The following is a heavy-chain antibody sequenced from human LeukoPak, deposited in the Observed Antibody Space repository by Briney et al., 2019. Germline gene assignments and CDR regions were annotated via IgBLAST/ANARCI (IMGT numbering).Heavy chain of an antibody. Sequence: PGGSLRLSCAASGFTFSNYGIHWVRRAPGKGLEWVAFVRYDGSNKYYADSVKGRFTISRDNSKNTLYLQMNSLRAEDTAVYYCTKEMADRREAFDYWGQGTLATVSS. CDR1: GFTFSNYG. V-gene: IGHV3-30*02. CDR3: TKEMADRREAFDY. J-gene: IGHJ4*02. CDR2: VRYDGSNK. D-gene: IGHD6-6*01.